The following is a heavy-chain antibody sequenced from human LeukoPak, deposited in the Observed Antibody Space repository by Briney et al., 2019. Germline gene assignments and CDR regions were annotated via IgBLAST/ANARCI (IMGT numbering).Heavy chain of an antibody. CDR3: ARSARDAFDI. D-gene: IGHD6-6*01. CDR1: GGSFSTYY. J-gene: IGHJ3*02. Sequence: SETLSLTCVVYGGSFSTYYWSWIRQPPGKGLEWIGEINHSGSTNYNPSLKSRVTISVDTSKNQFSLKLSSVTAADTAVYYCARSARDAFDIWGQGTMVTVSS. V-gene: IGHV4-34*01. CDR2: INHSGST.